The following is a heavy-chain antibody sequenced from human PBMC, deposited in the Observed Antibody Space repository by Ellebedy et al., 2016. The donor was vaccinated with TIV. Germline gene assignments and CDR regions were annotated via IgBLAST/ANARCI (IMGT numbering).Heavy chain of an antibody. D-gene: IGHD6-19*01. CDR1: GGSISSYY. V-gene: IGHV4-59*01. J-gene: IGHJ1*01. CDR3: ARNKGAGTGAEYFQH. Sequence: MPSETLSLTCTVSGGSISSYYWSWIRQPPGKGLEWIGYIYYSGSTNYTPSLKSRVTISVDTSKNQFSLKLSSVTAADTAVYYCARNKGAGTGAEYFQHWGQGTLVTVSS. CDR2: IYYSGST.